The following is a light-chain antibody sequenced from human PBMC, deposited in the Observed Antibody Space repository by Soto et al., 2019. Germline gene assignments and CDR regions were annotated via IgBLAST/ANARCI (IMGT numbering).Light chain of an antibody. CDR3: QQRSSWPIT. CDR2: DAS. J-gene: IGKJ5*01. CDR1: QSVSNF. V-gene: IGKV3-11*01. Sequence: IVLTQSASTLSLSPGERATLTCRASQSVSNFLAWYQHKPGQAPRLLIYDASIRATGVPARFSGSGSGTDFSLTISSLEPEDFAIYYCQQRSSWPITFGQGTRLEI.